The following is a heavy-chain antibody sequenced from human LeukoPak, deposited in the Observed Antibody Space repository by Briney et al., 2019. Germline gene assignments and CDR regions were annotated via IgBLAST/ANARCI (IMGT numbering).Heavy chain of an antibody. CDR2: ISYIGST. V-gene: IGHV4-59*01. Sequence: LRLSCAASGFIFSGFYMGWIRQAPGKGLEWIGYISYIGSTNYNPSLKSRVTISIDTSRNQFSLRLSSVTAADTAVYYCARDLVTVTKGFDIWGQGTMVSVSS. CDR3: ARDLVTVTKGFDI. J-gene: IGHJ3*02. D-gene: IGHD4-17*01. CDR1: GFIFSGFY.